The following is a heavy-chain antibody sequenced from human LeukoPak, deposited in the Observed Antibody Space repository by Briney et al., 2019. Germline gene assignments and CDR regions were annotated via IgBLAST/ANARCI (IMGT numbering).Heavy chain of an antibody. CDR1: GFTFSSYG. CDR3: AKGSGWAYYYYYMDV. D-gene: IGHD6-19*01. CDR2: ISYDGSNK. J-gene: IGHJ6*03. V-gene: IGHV3-30*18. Sequence: PGGSLRLSFAATGFTFSSYGMPWVRQAPGRGLEWVAVISYDGSNKYYADSVKGRFTISRDNSKNTLYLQMNSLRAEDTAVYYCAKGSGWAYYYYYMDVWGKGTTVTISS.